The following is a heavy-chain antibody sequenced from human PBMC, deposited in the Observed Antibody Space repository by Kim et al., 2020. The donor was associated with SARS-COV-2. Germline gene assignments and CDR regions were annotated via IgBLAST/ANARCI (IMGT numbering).Heavy chain of an antibody. Sequence: GGSLRLSCAASGFTFSSYSMNWVRQAPGKGLEWVSSISSSSSYIYYADSVKGRFTISRDNAKNSLYLQMNSLRAEDTAVYYCARDFQLDITIFGVVIPRGNYFDYWGQGTLVTVSS. CDR1: GFTFSSYS. J-gene: IGHJ4*02. CDR2: ISSSSSYI. D-gene: IGHD3-3*01. V-gene: IGHV3-21*01. CDR3: ARDFQLDITIFGVVIPRGNYFDY.